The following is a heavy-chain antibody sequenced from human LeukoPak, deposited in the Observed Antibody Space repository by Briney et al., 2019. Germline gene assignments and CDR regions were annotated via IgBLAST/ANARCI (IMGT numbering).Heavy chain of an antibody. Sequence: GRSLRLSCAASGFSFSGHYMDWVRQAPGKGLEGIGRIRNKAENYRTEYAASVKGRFTVSRDDSRSSVYLQMTSLKTEDTAVYYCADVGAGTDYWGQGTQVTVSS. CDR3: ADVGAGTDY. D-gene: IGHD3-10*01. J-gene: IGHJ4*02. CDR1: GFSFSGHY. CDR2: IRNKAENYRT. V-gene: IGHV3-72*01.